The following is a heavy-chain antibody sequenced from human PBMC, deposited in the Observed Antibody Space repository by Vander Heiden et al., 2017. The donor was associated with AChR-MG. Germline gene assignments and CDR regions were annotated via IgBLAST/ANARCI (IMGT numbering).Heavy chain of an antibody. CDR3: ARDSELEWDYYYYGMDV. CDR2: INSDGSST. Sequence: VQLVESGGGLVQPGGSLRLPRSVSGFTFSRYGMHWVRQAPGKGLVWVSRINSDGSSTSYADSVKGRFTISRDNAKNTLYLQMNSLRAEDTAVYYCARDSELEWDYYYYGMDVWGQGTTVTVSS. J-gene: IGHJ6*02. CDR1: GFTFSRYG. D-gene: IGHD3-3*01. V-gene: IGHV3-74*01.